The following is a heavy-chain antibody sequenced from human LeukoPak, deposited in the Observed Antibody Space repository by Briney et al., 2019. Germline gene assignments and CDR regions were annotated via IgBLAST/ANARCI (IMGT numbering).Heavy chain of an antibody. CDR3: ARVPAYYDSSGYYYDYYFDY. CDR2: IYYSGST. V-gene: IGHV4-31*03. J-gene: IGHJ4*02. Sequence: SETLSLTCTASGGSIRSGGYYWSWIRQHPGKGLEWIGYIYYSGSTYYNPSLKSRVTISVDTSKNQFSLKLTSVTAADTAVYYCARVPAYYDSSGYYYDYYFDYWGQGPRSPSPQ. D-gene: IGHD3-22*01. CDR1: GGSIRSGGYY.